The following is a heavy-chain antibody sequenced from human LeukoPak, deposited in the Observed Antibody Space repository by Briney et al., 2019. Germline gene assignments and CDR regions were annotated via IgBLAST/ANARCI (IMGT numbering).Heavy chain of an antibody. V-gene: IGHV4-34*01. CDR2: INHTGNT. CDR3: ARITGYGGGSLRY. D-gene: IGHD4-23*01. Sequence: PSETLSLTCSVDGGSFTGYYWTWIRQPPGKGLEWIGEINHTGNTNYNPSLKSRVTLSIDMSKEQFSLHLTSLTAADTAVYYCARITGYGGGSLRYWGQGTLVAISS. CDR1: GGSFTGYY. J-gene: IGHJ4*02.